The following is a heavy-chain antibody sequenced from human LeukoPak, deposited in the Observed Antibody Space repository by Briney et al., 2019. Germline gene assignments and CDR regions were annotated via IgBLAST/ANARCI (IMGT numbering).Heavy chain of an antibody. CDR3: ALFYCSGGSCYEEA. J-gene: IGHJ5*02. CDR2: ISSSSSTI. Sequence: GGSLRLSCAASGFTFSSYSMNWVRQAPGKGLEWVSYISSSSSTIYYADSVKGRFTISRDNAKNSLYLQMNSLRAEDTAVYYCALFYCSGGSCYEEAWGQGTLVTVSS. V-gene: IGHV3-48*04. CDR1: GFTFSSYS. D-gene: IGHD2-15*01.